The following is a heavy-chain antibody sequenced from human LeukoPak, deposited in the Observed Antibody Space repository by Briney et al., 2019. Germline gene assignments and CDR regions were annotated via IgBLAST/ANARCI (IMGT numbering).Heavy chain of an antibody. CDR1: GDTFTSDE. D-gene: IGHD6-19*01. Sequence: GASVKGSCKASGDTFTSDEINWVRQATGHGVEWIGWMNPKSVNTGYVQKFQGRVTITRNTSISTAYMELSSLRSADTAVYYCARGGQDPIHSSGWYMTPRDYYYYGMDVWGQGTTVTVSS. J-gene: IGHJ6*02. CDR2: MNPKSVNT. V-gene: IGHV1-8*01. CDR3: ARGGQDPIHSSGWYMTPRDYYYYGMDV.